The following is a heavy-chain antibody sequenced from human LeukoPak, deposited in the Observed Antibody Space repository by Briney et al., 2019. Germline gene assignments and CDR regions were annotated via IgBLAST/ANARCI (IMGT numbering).Heavy chain of an antibody. J-gene: IGHJ4*02. CDR3: ARDYYGSGSYYD. V-gene: IGHV4-30-4*01. Sequence: SQTLSLTCTVSGGSISSGDYYWSWIRQPPGTGLEWIGYIYYSGSTYYNPSLKSRVTISVDTSKNQFSLKLSSVTAADTAVYYCARDYYGSGSYYDWGQGTLVTVSS. CDR2: IYYSGST. CDR1: GGSISSGDYY. D-gene: IGHD3-10*01.